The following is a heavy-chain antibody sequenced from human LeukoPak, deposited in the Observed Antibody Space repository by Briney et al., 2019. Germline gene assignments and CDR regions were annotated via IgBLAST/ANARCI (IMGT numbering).Heavy chain of an antibody. Sequence: GASVKVSCKASGYTFTGYYMHWVRQAPGQGLEWMGWINPNSGGTNYAQKFQGRVTMTRDTSISTAYMELSRLRSDDTAVYYCARSTMIVVVITTGVWFDPWGQGTLVTVSS. CDR3: ARSTMIVVVITTGVWFDP. D-gene: IGHD3-22*01. CDR2: INPNSGGT. CDR1: GYTFTGYY. J-gene: IGHJ5*02. V-gene: IGHV1-2*02.